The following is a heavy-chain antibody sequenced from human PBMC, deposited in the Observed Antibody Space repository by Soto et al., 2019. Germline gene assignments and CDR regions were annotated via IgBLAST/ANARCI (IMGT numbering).Heavy chain of an antibody. CDR1: GYSFTSYW. V-gene: IGHV5-51*01. CDR2: IYPGDSDT. J-gene: IGHJ6*02. Sequence: GESLKISCQGSGYSFTSYWIGWVRQMPGKGLEWMGIIYPGDSDTRYSPSFQGQVTISADKSISTAYLQWSSLKASDTAMYYCARGGIQLWYYYGMDVWGQGTTVTVSS. D-gene: IGHD5-18*01. CDR3: ARGGIQLWYYYGMDV.